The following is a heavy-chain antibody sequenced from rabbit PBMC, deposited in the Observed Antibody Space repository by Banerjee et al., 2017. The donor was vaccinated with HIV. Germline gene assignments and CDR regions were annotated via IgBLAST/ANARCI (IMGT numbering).Heavy chain of an antibody. CDR2: IGTSSGST. CDR1: GFSFSSSYW. J-gene: IGHJ3*01. D-gene: IGHD6-1*01. V-gene: IGHV1S45*01. CDR3: ARVPAYGYAGYAWDL. Sequence: QEQLEESGGDLVKPEGSLTLTCTASGFSFSSSYWICWVRQAPGKGLEWIACIGTSSGSTGYASWAKGRFTISKTSSTTVTLQMTSLTAADTATYFCARVPAYGYAGYAWDLWGQGTLVTVS.